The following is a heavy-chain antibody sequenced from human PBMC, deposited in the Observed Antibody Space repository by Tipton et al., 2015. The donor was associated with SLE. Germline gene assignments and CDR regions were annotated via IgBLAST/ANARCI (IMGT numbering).Heavy chain of an antibody. V-gene: IGHV4-34*01. J-gene: IGHJ4*02. CDR2: IDHSRST. Sequence: TLSLTCAVYGGSFSVHYWSWSWIRQPPGKGLEWIGEIDHSRSTNYNPSLESRVSISIDTSENHFSLKLTSVTAADTAVYYCARIPAVAGTGVAYWGQGTLVTVSS. CDR3: ARIPAVAGTGVAY. D-gene: IGHD6-19*01. CDR1: GGSFSVHY.